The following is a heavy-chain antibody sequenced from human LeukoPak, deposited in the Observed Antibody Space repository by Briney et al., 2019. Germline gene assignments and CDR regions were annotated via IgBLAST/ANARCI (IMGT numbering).Heavy chain of an antibody. CDR1: GFTFSSYS. CDR2: ISSSSSYI. D-gene: IGHD2-15*01. V-gene: IGHV3-21*01. J-gene: IGHJ5*02. Sequence: GGSLRLSCAASGFTFSSYSMNWVRQAPGKGLEWVSSISSSSSYIYYADSVKGRFTISRDNAKNSLYLQMNSLRAEDTAVYYCARDHNRNIVVVVAAFDPWGQGTLVTVS. CDR3: ARDHNRNIVVVVAAFDP.